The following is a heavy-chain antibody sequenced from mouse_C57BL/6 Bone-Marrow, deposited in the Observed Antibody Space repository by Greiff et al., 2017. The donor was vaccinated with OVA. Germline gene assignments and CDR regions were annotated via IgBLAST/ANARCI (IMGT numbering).Heavy chain of an antibody. CDR3: TRRGNDYGADY. V-gene: IGHV1-15*01. Sequence: VKLMESGAELVRPGASVTLSCQASGYTFTDYEMHWVKQTPVHGLEWIGAIDPDTGGTAYNQKFKGKAILTADKSSSTAYMELRRLTSEDSAVYYCTRRGNDYGADYWGQGTTLTVAS. D-gene: IGHD2-4*01. CDR1: GYTFTDYE. CDR2: IDPDTGGT. J-gene: IGHJ2*01.